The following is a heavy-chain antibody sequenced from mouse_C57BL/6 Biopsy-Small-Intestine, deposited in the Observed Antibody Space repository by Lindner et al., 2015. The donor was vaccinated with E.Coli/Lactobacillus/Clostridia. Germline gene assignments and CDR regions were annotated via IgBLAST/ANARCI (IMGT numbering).Heavy chain of an antibody. V-gene: IGHV1-80*01. J-gene: IGHJ4*01. Sequence: VQLQESGTELVKPGASVKISCKISGYAFSNYWMNWVKQRPGKGLEWIGQIYPGDGDSNYNGKFKGTATLTADKSSSTAYMQLSSLTSEDSAVYFCARGDYGSSYGGMDYWGQGTSVTVSS. CDR1: GYAFSNYW. D-gene: IGHD1-1*01. CDR3: ARGDYGSSYGGMDY. CDR2: IYPGDGDS.